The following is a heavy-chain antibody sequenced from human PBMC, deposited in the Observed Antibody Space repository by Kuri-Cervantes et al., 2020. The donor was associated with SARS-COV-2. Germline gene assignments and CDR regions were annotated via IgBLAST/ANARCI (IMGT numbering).Heavy chain of an antibody. D-gene: IGHD3-22*01. J-gene: IGHJ3*02. CDR2: IKSKTDGGTT. V-gene: IGHV3-15*01. CDR3: TTDPLTYYYDSSGYYTRGAFGI. Sequence: GESLKISCAASGFTFSNAWMSWVRQAPGKGLEWVGRIKSKTDGGTTDYAAPVKGRFTISRDDSKNTLYLQMNSLKTEDTAVYYCTTDPLTYYYDSSGYYTRGAFGIWGQGKTV. CDR1: GFTFSNAW.